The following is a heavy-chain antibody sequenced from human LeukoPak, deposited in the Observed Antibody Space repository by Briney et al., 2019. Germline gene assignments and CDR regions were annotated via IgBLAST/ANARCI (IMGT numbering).Heavy chain of an antibody. Sequence: PGGSLRLSCAASGFTFSSYAMNWVRQAPGKGLEWVSSISRGSDHIFHADSMKGRFTIYRDNAKNSLYLQMNSLGAEDTAVYYCARPYDTRGYFPDYWGQGTLVTVSS. CDR1: GFTFSSYA. CDR2: ISRGSDHI. V-gene: IGHV3-21*01. J-gene: IGHJ4*02. CDR3: ARPYDTRGYFPDY. D-gene: IGHD3-22*01.